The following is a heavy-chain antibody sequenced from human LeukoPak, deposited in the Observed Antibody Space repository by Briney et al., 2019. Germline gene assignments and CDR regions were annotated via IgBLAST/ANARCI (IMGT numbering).Heavy chain of an antibody. Sequence: ASVKVSCKASGYTFTGYYMHWVRQAPGQGLEWMGWINPNSGGTNYAQKFQGRVTLTRDTSISTAYLELSRLRSDDTAVYYCARDPYYILTGYYEGNYGGQGTLVTVSS. J-gene: IGHJ4*02. CDR2: INPNSGGT. V-gene: IGHV1-2*02. D-gene: IGHD3-9*01. CDR1: GYTFTGYY. CDR3: ARDPYYILTGYYEGNY.